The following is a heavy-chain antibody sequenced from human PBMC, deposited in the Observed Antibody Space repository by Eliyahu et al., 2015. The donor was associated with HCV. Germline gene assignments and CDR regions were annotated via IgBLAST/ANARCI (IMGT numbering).Heavy chain of an antibody. V-gene: IGHV4-34*01. J-gene: IGHJ4*02. CDR3: ARVLYDYIWGSYRYTVYYFDY. D-gene: IGHD3-16*02. Sequence: NYNPSLKSRVTISVDTSKNQFSLKLSSVTAADTAVYYCARVLYDYIWGSYRYTVYYFDYWGQGTLVTVSS.